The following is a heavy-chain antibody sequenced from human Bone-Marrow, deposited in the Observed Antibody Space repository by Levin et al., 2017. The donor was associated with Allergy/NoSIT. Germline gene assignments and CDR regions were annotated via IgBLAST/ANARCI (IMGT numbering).Heavy chain of an antibody. CDR3: ARGDGSGTYYPDYDSYNSTDV. Sequence: SCAASGFTFSKHAMHWVRQAPGKGLEWVTIISSDGSNRYYADSVKGRFTISRDNSKNTLYLQMNSLRAEDTAVYYCARGDGSGTYYPDYDSYNSTDVWGQGTTVTVSS. J-gene: IGHJ6*02. D-gene: IGHD3-10*01. CDR2: ISSDGSNR. V-gene: IGHV3-30-3*01. CDR1: GFTFSKHA.